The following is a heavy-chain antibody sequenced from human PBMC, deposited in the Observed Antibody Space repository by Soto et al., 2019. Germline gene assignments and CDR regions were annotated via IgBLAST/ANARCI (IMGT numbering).Heavy chain of an antibody. J-gene: IGHJ4*01. D-gene: IGHD5-12*01. V-gene: IGHV4-31*03. Sequence: SETLSLTCTVSGGSISSGNYYCSWIRQHPGKGLEWIGYIHYSGDTYYNPSLKSRVTMSIDTSKNQFSLNLSSVTAADTAVYYCARGGYNDYRGYECWGHGALVTVYS. CDR2: IHYSGDT. CDR3: ARGGYNDYRGYEC. CDR1: GGSISSGNYY.